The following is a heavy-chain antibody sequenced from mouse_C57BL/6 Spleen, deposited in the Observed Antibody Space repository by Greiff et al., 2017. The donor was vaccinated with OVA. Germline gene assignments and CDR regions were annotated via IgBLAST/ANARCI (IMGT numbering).Heavy chain of an antibody. Sequence: QVQLQQPGAELVKPGASVKLSCKASGYTFTSYWMHWVKQRPGQGLEWIGMIHPNSGSTNYNEKFKSKATLTVDKSSSTAYMQLSSLTSEDSAVFYCARSDSSGPAWFAYWGQRTLVTVSA. CDR1: GYTFTSYW. D-gene: IGHD3-2*02. CDR2: IHPNSGST. V-gene: IGHV1-64*01. CDR3: ARSDSSGPAWFAY. J-gene: IGHJ3*01.